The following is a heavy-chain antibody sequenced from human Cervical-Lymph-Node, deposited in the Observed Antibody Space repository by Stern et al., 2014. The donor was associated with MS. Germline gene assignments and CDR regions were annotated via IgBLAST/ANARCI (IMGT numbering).Heavy chain of an antibody. CDR2: IWYDGSNK. V-gene: IGHV3-33*01. Sequence: VQLLESGGGVVQPGKSLRLSCAASGFTFSSYGMHWVRQAPGKGLEWVAVIWYDGSNKYYADSVKGRFTISRDNSKNTLYLQMNSLRAEDTAVYYCARDGGSDYYYGMDVWGQGTTVTVSS. J-gene: IGHJ6*02. D-gene: IGHD3-10*01. CDR3: ARDGGSDYYYGMDV. CDR1: GFTFSSYG.